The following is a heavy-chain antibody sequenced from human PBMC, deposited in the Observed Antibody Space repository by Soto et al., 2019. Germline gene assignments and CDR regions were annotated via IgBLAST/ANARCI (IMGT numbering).Heavy chain of an antibody. V-gene: IGHV4-4*02. J-gene: IGHJ4*02. CDR3: ARGGFYGSSSVFDY. D-gene: IGHD6-6*01. CDR2: IYHSGST. CDR1: GGSISSSNG. Sequence: LRRTLSLTCAVSGGSISSSNGWSWVRQPPGKGLEWIGEIYHSGSTNYNPSLKSRVTMSVDKSKNQFSLKLSSVTAADTAVYYCARGGFYGSSSVFDYWGQGTLVTVSS.